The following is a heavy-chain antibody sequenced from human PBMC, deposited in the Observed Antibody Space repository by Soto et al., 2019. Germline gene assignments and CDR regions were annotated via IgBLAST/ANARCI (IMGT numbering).Heavy chain of an antibody. J-gene: IGHJ4*02. CDR1: GYTFTSYD. CDR2: MNPNSGNT. D-gene: IGHD3-16*02. Sequence: QVQLVQSGAEVKKPGASVKVSCKASGYTFTSYDINWVRQATGQVLEWMGWMNPNSGNTGYAQKFQGRVTMTRNTSISTAYMELSSLRSEDTAVYYCARRDYIWGSYRPDFDYWGQGTLVTVSS. V-gene: IGHV1-8*01. CDR3: ARRDYIWGSYRPDFDY.